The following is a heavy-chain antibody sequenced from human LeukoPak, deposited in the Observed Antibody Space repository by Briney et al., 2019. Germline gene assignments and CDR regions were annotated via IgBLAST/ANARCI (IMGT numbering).Heavy chain of an antibody. CDR3: ARQGAGGSSPFDY. D-gene: IGHD6-6*01. CDR2: IYPGDSDP. J-gene: IGHJ4*02. V-gene: IGHV5-51*01. CDR1: GYSFTSYW. Sequence: GESLKISCKGSGYSFTSYWIGWLRQLPGKGLDGMGIIYPGDSDPRYSPSFQGQVAISADKSIGTAYLQWSSLKASDTAMYYCARQGAGGSSPFDYWGQGTLVTVSS.